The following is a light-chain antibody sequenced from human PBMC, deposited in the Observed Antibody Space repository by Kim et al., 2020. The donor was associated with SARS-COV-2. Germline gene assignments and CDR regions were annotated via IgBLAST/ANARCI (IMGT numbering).Light chain of an antibody. Sequence: AGGQTGRITCQGDSIRSYYATWYQQKPGQAPIVVIYGKNNRPSGIPDRFSGSSAGNTASLTITGTQAGDEADYYCNSRDSNDNVVFGGGTQLTVL. J-gene: IGLJ2*01. CDR1: SIRSYY. CDR3: NSRDSNDNVV. CDR2: GKN. V-gene: IGLV3-19*01.